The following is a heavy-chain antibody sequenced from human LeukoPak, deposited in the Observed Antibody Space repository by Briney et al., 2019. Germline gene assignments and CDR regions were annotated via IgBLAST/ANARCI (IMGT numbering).Heavy chain of an antibody. J-gene: IGHJ4*02. D-gene: IGHD4-17*01. CDR1: GFTFDDYA. CDR2: ISWNSGSI. V-gene: IGHV3-9*01. Sequence: PGGSLRLSCAASGFTFDDYAMHWVRQAPGKGLEWVSGISWNSGSIGYADSAKGRFTISRDNAKNSLYLQMNSLRAEDTALYYCAKIVFDGDYGSWGQGTLVTVSS. CDR3: AKIVFDGDYGS.